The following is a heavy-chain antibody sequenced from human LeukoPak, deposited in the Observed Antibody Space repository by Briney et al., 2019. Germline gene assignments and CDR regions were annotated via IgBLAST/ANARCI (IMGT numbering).Heavy chain of an antibody. J-gene: IGHJ4*02. CDR1: GGTFGSYA. Sequence: GASVKVSCKASGGTFGSYAISWVRQAPGQGLEWMGGIIPIFGTANYAQKFQGRVTITADESTSTAYMELSSLRSEDTAVYYCARGRFLEGGVYYFDYWGQGTLVTVSS. D-gene: IGHD3-3*01. CDR2: IIPIFGTA. CDR3: ARGRFLEGGVYYFDY. V-gene: IGHV1-69*13.